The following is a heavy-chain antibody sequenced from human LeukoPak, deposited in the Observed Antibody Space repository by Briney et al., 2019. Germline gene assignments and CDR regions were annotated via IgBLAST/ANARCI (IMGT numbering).Heavy chain of an antibody. J-gene: IGHJ4*02. CDR1: GFTFDYA. Sequence: PGGSLRLSCAASGFTFDYAMHWVRQAPGKGLEWVSGISWNSDSKGYADSVKGRFTISRDNAKNTLYLQMNSLRAEDTAVYYCARDLYYGSGSYDYWGQGTLVIVSS. V-gene: IGHV3-9*01. CDR3: ARDLYYGSGSYDY. D-gene: IGHD3-10*01. CDR2: ISWNSDSK.